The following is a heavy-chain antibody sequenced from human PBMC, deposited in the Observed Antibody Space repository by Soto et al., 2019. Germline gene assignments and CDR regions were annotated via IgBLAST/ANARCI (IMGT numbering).Heavy chain of an antibody. J-gene: IGHJ5*02. CDR2: ISSSSSTI. D-gene: IGHD2-2*01. CDR3: ARASIVVVLGASWFDP. V-gene: IGHV3-48*01. CDR1: GFTFSSYN. Sequence: GGSLRLSCAASGFTFSSYNMNWVRQAPGKGLEWVSYISSSSSTIYYADSVKGRFTISRNNAKNSLYLQMNSLRAEDTAVYYCARASIVVVLGASWFDPWGEVNLVTV.